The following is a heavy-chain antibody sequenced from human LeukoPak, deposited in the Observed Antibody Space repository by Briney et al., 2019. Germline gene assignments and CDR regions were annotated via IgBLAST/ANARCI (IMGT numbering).Heavy chain of an antibody. CDR3: AGDEGGTGPQYYFDY. J-gene: IGHJ4*02. Sequence: SVKVSCKASGGTFSSYAISWVRQAPGQGLEWMGGIIPIFGTANYAQKFQGRVTITADKSTSTDYMELSSLRSEDTAVYYCAGDEGGTGPQYYFDYWGQGTLVTVSS. CDR2: IIPIFGTA. D-gene: IGHD2-15*01. V-gene: IGHV1-69*06. CDR1: GGTFSSYA.